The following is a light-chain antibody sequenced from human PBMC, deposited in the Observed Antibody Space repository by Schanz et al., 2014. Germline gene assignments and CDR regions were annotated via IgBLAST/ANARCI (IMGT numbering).Light chain of an antibody. CDR3: QQYNEWPRT. Sequence: EIVLTQSPDTLSLSPGERATLSCRASQSVTSYLAWYQQKPGQAPRLLIYDASTRVTGIPARFSGSGSGTQFTLTISSLQSEDFAMYYCQQYNEWPRTFGQGTRVEIK. J-gene: IGKJ1*01. CDR1: QSVTSY. CDR2: DAS. V-gene: IGKV3-15*01.